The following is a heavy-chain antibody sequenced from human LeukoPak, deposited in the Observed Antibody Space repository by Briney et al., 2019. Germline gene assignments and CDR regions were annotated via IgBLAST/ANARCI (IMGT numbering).Heavy chain of an antibody. CDR1: GFSRSTSGVG. CDR2: IYWNDDK. J-gene: IGHJ4*02. D-gene: IGHD3-22*01. V-gene: IGHV2-5*01. Sequence: SGPTLVNSXQTLTLTCTFSGFSRSTSGVGVGWIREPPGKALEWLALIYWNDDKRYSPSLKSRLTITKDTSKNQVVLTMTNMDPVDTATYYCAHSQTYYYDSSGYYYFDYWGQGTLVTVSS. CDR3: AHSQTYYYDSSGYYYFDY.